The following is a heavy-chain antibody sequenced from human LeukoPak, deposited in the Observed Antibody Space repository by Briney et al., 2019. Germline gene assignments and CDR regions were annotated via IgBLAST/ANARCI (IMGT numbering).Heavy chain of an antibody. CDR3: ARGSRLPDY. CDR2: INGDGRNI. CDR1: GFTFSSYW. J-gene: IGHJ4*02. D-gene: IGHD5-18*01. V-gene: IGHV3-74*01. Sequence: PGGSPRLSCVASGFTFSSYWMHWVRQDPRKGLVWVSRINGDGRNINYADSVRGRFTISRDNAKNTLYLQMNTLRAGDTAVYYCARGSRLPDYWGQGTLVTVSS.